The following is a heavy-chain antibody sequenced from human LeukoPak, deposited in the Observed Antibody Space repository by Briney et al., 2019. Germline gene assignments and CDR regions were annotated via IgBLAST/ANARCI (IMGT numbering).Heavy chain of an antibody. CDR1: GYSFTSHW. V-gene: IGHV5-51*01. D-gene: IGHD3-3*01. CDR3: ARRAFNHAFWSGYPEGYFLDY. Sequence: GESLKISCKASGYSFTSHWIGWVRQMPGKGLEWMGIIYPGDSDTRYSPSFQGQVTISADKSISTAYLQWSSLKASDTAMYYCARRAFNHAFWSGYPEGYFLDYWGQGTLVTVSS. J-gene: IGHJ4*02. CDR2: IYPGDSDT.